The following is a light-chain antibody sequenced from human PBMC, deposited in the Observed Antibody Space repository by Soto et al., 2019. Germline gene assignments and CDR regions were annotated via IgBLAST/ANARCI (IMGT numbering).Light chain of an antibody. V-gene: IGKV1-39*01. CDR3: QQSYSTPQMYT. Sequence: DIQMTQSPSSLSASVGDRVTITCRASQSISSYLNWYQQKPGKAPKLLIYAASSLQSGVPSRFSGSGSGTDFTLPISSLQPEDFATYYCQQSYSTPQMYTFGQGTKLEIK. CDR2: AAS. J-gene: IGKJ2*01. CDR1: QSISSY.